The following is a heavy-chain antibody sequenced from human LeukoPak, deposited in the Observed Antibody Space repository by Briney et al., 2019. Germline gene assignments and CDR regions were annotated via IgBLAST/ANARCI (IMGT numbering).Heavy chain of an antibody. J-gene: IGHJ4*02. CDR1: GFTFSSYS. Sequence: GGSLRLSCAASGFTFSSYSMNWVRQAPGKGLEWVSYISSSGSTIYYADSVKGRFTISRDNAKNSLYLQMNSLRAEDTAVYYCARGAYYYDSSGYYYYFDYWGQGTLVTVSS. CDR2: ISSSGSTI. CDR3: ARGAYYYDSSGYYYYFDY. V-gene: IGHV3-48*04. D-gene: IGHD3-22*01.